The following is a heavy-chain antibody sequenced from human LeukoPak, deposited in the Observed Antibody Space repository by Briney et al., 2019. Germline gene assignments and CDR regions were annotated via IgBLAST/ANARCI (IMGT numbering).Heavy chain of an antibody. V-gene: IGHV3-74*01. CDR3: AYGIVVVPAAPVQLDY. CDR2: INSDGSST. CDR1: GFTFTNYW. J-gene: IGHJ4*02. Sequence: PGGSLRLSCAASGFTFTNYWMHWVRQAPGKGLVWVSRINSDGSSTNHADSVKGRFTISRDNAKNSLYLQMNSLRAEDTAVYYCAYGIVVVPAAPVQLDYWGQGTLVTVSS. D-gene: IGHD2-2*01.